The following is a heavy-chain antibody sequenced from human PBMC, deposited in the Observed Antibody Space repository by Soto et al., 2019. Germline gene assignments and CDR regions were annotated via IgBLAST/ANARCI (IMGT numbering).Heavy chain of an antibody. CDR1: GFTFDDYA. CDR2: ISWNSGSI. D-gene: IGHD6-19*01. Sequence: EVQLVESGGGLVQPGRSLRLSCAASGFTFDDYAMHWVRQAPGKGLEWVSGISWNSGSIGYVDSVKGRFTISRDNAKNSLYLQMSSLSAEDTALYYCAKGDRGWGYYCYGMDVWGQGTTVTVSS. J-gene: IGHJ6*02. V-gene: IGHV3-9*01. CDR3: AKGDRGWGYYCYGMDV.